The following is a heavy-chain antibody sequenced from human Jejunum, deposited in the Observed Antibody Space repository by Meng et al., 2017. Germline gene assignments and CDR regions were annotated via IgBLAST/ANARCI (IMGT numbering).Heavy chain of an antibody. D-gene: IGHD6-13*01. Sequence: GESLKISCAASGFTFTSYAMSWVRQAPGKGLEWVSGISGSDDSTYYADSVRGRCTISSDNSKNTLYLQMNSMRDESTDTYHCAKDLKPYGSRGFDYWGQGTLVTVSS. J-gene: IGHJ4*02. CDR1: GFTFTSYA. CDR2: ISGSDDST. CDR3: AKDLKPYGSRGFDY. V-gene: IGHV3-23*01.